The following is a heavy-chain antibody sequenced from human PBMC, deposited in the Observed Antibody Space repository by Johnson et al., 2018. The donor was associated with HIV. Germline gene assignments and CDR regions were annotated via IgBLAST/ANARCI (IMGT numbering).Heavy chain of an antibody. V-gene: IGHV3-23*04. Sequence: VQLVESGGGLVQPGGSLRLSCAASGFTFSSYAMSWVRQAPGKGLEWVSAISGSGGNTYYADSVKGRFTISRDNSNNMVYLQMNSLRAEDTAVYYCARARWYLGGGSCCAFDIWGQGTMVTVSS. D-gene: IGHD2-15*01. CDR1: GFTFSSYA. J-gene: IGHJ3*02. CDR2: ISGSGGNT. CDR3: ARARWYLGGGSCCAFDI.